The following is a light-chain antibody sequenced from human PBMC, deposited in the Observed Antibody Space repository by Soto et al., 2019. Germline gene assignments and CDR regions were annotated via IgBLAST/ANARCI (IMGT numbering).Light chain of an antibody. V-gene: IGKV3-20*01. Sequence: EVVMTQSPATLSVSPGERATLSCRASQSVTSNYLAWYQQKPGQAPRXLIYGVSSRATGVPDRFSGSGSGTDFTLTISRLEPEDFAVDYCQQYHSWPTFGQGTRLEIK. CDR1: QSVTSNY. CDR3: QQYHSWPT. CDR2: GVS. J-gene: IGKJ5*01.